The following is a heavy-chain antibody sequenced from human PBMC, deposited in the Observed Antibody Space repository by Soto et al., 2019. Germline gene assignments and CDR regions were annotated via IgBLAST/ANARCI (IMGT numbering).Heavy chain of an antibody. CDR3: ARHPWWFGEGSYYYGMDV. Sequence: PGESLKISCKGSGYSFTSYWIGWVRQMPGKGLEWMGIIYPGDSDTRYSPSFQGQVTISADKSISTAYLQWSSLKASDTAMYYCARHPWWFGEGSYYYGMDVWGQGNTVTVSS. D-gene: IGHD3-10*01. CDR2: IYPGDSDT. CDR1: GYSFTSYW. V-gene: IGHV5-51*01. J-gene: IGHJ6*02.